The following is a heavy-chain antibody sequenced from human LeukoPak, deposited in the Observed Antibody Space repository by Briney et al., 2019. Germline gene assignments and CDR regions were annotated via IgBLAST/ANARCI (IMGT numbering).Heavy chain of an antibody. J-gene: IGHJ6*02. CDR3: ARDHLQYYYYYYGMDV. D-gene: IGHD1-14*01. V-gene: IGHV1-8*01. Sequence: ASVKVSCKASGYTFTSYDINWVRQATGQGLEWMGWMNPNSGNTGYAQKFQGRVTMTRNTSTSTAYMELSSLRSEDTAVYYCARDHLQYYYYYYGMDVWGQGTTVTVSS. CDR2: MNPNSGNT. CDR1: GYTFTSYD.